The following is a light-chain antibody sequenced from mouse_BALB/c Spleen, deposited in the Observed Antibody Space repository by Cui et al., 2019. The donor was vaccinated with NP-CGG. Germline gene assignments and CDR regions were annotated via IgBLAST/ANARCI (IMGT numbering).Light chain of an antibody. Sequence: AVLTPASALTTSPGETVTLTCRSSTGAVTTSNYANWVQEKPDHLFTGLIGGTNNRAPGVPARFSGSLIRDKAALTITGAQTEDEAIYFCALWYSNHWVFGGGTKLTVL. CDR3: ALWYSNHWV. J-gene: IGLJ1*01. V-gene: IGLV1*01. CDR1: TGAVTTSNY. CDR2: GTN.